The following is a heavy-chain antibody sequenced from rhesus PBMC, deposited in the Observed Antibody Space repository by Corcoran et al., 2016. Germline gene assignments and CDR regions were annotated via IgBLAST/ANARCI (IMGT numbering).Heavy chain of an antibody. D-gene: IGHD6-13*01. CDR2: IRNKANSYTT. J-gene: IGHJ4*01. CDR3: TKPPIIAAGRGDY. V-gene: IGHV3-20*01. CDR1: GFTFSNYY. Sequence: EVQLVESGGGLVQPGGSLRLSCAASGFTFSNYYMHWVRQAQGKGIEWVGLIRNKANSYTTEYASAVKGRFTISRDDSKNTLYLQMSSLKTEDTAVYYCTKPPIIAAGRGDYWGQGVLVTVSS.